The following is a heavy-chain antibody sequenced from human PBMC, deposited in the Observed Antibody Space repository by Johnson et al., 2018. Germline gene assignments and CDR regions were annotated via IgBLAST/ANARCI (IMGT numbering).Heavy chain of an antibody. CDR3: AKDEGGGCAFDI. J-gene: IGHJ3*02. CDR1: GFTFSSYG. Sequence: VQLVESGGGVVQPGRSLRLSCAASGFTFSSYGMHWVRQAPGTGLEWVAVISYDGSNKYYAASVKGRFTISRDNSKNTLYLQMNCLRAEDTGVYYCAKDEGGGCAFDIWGQGTMVTVSS. CDR2: ISYDGSNK. V-gene: IGHV3-30*18. D-gene: IGHD1-26*01.